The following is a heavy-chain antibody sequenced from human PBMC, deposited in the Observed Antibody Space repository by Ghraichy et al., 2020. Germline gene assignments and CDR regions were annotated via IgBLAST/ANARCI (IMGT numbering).Heavy chain of an antibody. J-gene: IGHJ4*02. CDR1: GGSISSYY. CDR3: ARDEPPASDHYYDSSGYFIV. V-gene: IGHV4-59*01. Sequence: SQTLSLTCTVSGGSISSYYWSWIRQPPGKGLEWIGYIYYSGSTNYNPSLKSRVTISVDTSKNQFSLKLSSVTAADTAVYYCARDEPPASDHYYDSSGYFIVWGQGTLVTVSS. D-gene: IGHD3-22*01. CDR2: IYYSGST.